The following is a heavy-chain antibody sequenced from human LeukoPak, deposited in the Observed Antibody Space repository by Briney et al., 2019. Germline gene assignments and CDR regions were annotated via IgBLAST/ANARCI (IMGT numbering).Heavy chain of an antibody. V-gene: IGHV3-15*01. D-gene: IGHD3-22*01. CDR2: IKSKIDGETT. CDR3: TTDLFSYYYDSSGYYGDY. J-gene: IGHJ4*02. Sequence: GGSLRLSCAASGFPFSNAWMSWVRQAPGKGLEWVGRIKSKIDGETTDYGAPVKGRFTISRDDSKNTLYLQMNSLKTEDTAVYYCTTDLFSYYYDSSGYYGDYWGQGTLVTVSS. CDR1: GFPFSNAW.